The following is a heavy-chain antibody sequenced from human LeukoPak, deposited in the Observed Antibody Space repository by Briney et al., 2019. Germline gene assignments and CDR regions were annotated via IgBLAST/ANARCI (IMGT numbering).Heavy chain of an antibody. J-gene: IGHJ6*03. CDR3: ARDYMDV. CDR1: GFTVSSNY. CDR2: IYVDGST. V-gene: IGHV3-53*01. Sequence: GGSLRLSCAASGFTVSSNYMSWVRQAPGKGLEWVSVIYVDGSTYYADSVKGRFSISRDNSKNTLSLQMNSLRAEDTAVYYCARDYMDVWGKGATVTVSS.